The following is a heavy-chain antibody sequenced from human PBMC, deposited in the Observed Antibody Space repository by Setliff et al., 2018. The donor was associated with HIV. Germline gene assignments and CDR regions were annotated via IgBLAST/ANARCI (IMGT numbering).Heavy chain of an antibody. Sequence: PGESLKISCKGSGYSFPSHWIGWVRQMPGKGLEWMGVIYPGDSDIRYSPSFQGQVTISADKAISTAYLQWSSLKASDTGMYYCASLRGDYVGQYYYYMNIWGKGTTVTVS. CDR2: IYPGDSDI. J-gene: IGHJ6*03. D-gene: IGHD4-17*01. CDR3: ASLRGDYVGQYYYYMNI. CDR1: GYSFPSHW. V-gene: IGHV5-51*01.